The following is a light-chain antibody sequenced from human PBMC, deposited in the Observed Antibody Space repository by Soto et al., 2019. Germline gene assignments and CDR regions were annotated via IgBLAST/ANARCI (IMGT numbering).Light chain of an antibody. CDR3: QQYGSSPWT. CDR2: GAS. V-gene: IGKV3-20*01. Sequence: EIVLTQSPGTLSLSPGERATLSCRASQSVSSSYLAWYQQKPGQAPRLLIYGASSRATGIPDRFSGSGSGTDVTLTCSRLEPEDFAVYYCQQYGSSPWTFGQGTKVQIK. CDR1: QSVSSSY. J-gene: IGKJ1*01.